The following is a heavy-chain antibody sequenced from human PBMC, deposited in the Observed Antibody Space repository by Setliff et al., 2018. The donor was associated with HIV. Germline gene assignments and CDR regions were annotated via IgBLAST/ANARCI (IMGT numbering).Heavy chain of an antibody. V-gene: IGHV4-4*02. CDR2: IYYSGST. D-gene: IGHD2-8*02. CDR1: GGSISSSNW. J-gene: IGHJ6*03. CDR3: ARSSRVVYAMVDYYYMDV. Sequence: SETLSLTCAVSGGSISSSNWWSWVRQPPGKGLEWIGEIYYSGSTNYNPSLKSRVTISVVKSKNQFSLKLSSVTAADTAVYYCARSSRVVYAMVDYYYMDVWGKGTTVTVSS.